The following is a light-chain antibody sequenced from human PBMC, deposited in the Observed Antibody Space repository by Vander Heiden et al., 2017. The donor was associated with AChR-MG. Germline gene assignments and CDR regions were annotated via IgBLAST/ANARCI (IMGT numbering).Light chain of an antibody. CDR3: QQYGSSPWT. CDR2: GAS. Sequence: EMVLTQSPVTLSLSSGERATLSCRASQSVSSSYLAWYQQKPGQAPRLLIYGASSRATGIPDRFSGSGSGTDFTLTISRLEPENCAVYYCQQYGSSPWTFGQGTKVEIK. CDR1: QSVSSSY. J-gene: IGKJ1*01. V-gene: IGKV3-20*01.